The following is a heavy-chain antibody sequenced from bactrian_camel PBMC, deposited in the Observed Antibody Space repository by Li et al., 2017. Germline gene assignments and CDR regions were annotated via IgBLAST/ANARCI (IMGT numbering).Heavy chain of an antibody. CDR1: GVTFRTYD. D-gene: IGHD6*01. Sequence: DVQLVESGGGSVQAGGSLRLSCECSGVTFRTYDMTWVRQAPGKGLEWGSVISRGGGDKSYADSVEGRFTTARDNAKNTLYLQMDSLKTEDTDVYSCAAPLRYGGIGQGAAFGYWGQGTQVTVS. J-gene: IGHJ6*01. CDR2: ISRGGGDK. CDR3: AAPLRYGGIGQGAAFGY. V-gene: IGHV3S40*01.